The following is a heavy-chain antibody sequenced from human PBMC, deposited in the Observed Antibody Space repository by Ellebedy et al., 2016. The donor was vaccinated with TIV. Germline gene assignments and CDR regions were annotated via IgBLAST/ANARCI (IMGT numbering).Heavy chain of an antibody. CDR3: AREIVDIVSTDWCFDL. CDR1: GITFSNRW. V-gene: IGHV3-13*01. J-gene: IGHJ2*01. CDR2: IGAGSDT. D-gene: IGHD5/OR15-5a*01. Sequence: PGGSLRLSCTVSGITFSNRWMHWVRQATGKGLEWVSAIGAGSDTYYEGSVKGRFTISRENAQNSLYLQMNNLRDEDTAVYYCAREIVDIVSTDWCFDLWGRGTLVTVAS.